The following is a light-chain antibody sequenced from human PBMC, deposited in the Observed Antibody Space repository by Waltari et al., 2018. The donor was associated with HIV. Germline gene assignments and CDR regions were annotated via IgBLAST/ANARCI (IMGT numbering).Light chain of an antibody. CDR2: GAS. CDR1: QSVNSQ. Sequence: EVVLTQSPAILPVSPGERVTLSCRASQSVNSQLAWYQQQVGQAPRLLIHGASSRASGIPDRFSGSGSGTDFSLTISSLKSEDFAIYYCQQYDNWPYTFGQGTKLDI. V-gene: IGKV3-15*01. CDR3: QQYDNWPYT. J-gene: IGKJ2*01.